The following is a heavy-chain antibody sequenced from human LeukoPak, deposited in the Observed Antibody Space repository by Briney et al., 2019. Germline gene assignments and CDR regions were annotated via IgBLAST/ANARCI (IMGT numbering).Heavy chain of an antibody. CDR2: IKSKTDGGTT. D-gene: IGHD2-15*01. CDR1: GFTFSNAW. Sequence: GGSLRLSCAASGFTFSNAWMSWVRQAPGKGLEWVGRIKSKTDGGTTDYAAPVRGRFTISRDDSKNTLYLQMNSLKTEDTAVYYCTTEEVVADPANYYYYGMDVWGQGTTVTVSS. J-gene: IGHJ6*02. V-gene: IGHV3-15*01. CDR3: TTEEVVADPANYYYYGMDV.